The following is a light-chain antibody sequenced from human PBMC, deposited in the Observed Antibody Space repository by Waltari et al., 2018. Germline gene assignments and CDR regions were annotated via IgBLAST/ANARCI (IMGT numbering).Light chain of an antibody. Sequence: SCRASQSVGRSLGWYQQKNGQAPRLLIYDASSRATGIPDRFSGGGSGTEFSLTISRLEPDDFAVYYCQMYVRLPATFGQGTKVEI. V-gene: IGKV3-20*01. CDR1: QSVGRS. CDR3: QMYVRLPAT. CDR2: DAS. J-gene: IGKJ1*01.